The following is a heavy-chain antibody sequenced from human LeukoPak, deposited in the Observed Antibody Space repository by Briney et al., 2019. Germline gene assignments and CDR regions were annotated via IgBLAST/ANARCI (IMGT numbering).Heavy chain of an antibody. D-gene: IGHD1-1*01. CDR1: GGSVSSGSYY. Sequence: SETLSLTCTVSGGSVSSGSYYWSWIRQPPGKGLEWIGYIYYSGNTNYNPSLKSRVTISVDTSKNQFSLKLSSVTAADTAVYYCARYLIGADWTNWFDPWGQGTLVTVSS. CDR2: IYYSGNT. V-gene: IGHV4-61*01. J-gene: IGHJ5*02. CDR3: ARYLIGADWTNWFDP.